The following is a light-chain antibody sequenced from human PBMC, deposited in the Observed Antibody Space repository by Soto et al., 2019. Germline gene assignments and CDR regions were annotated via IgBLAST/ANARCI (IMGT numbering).Light chain of an antibody. V-gene: IGKV3-20*01. J-gene: IGKJ5*01. CDR1: QSVSSSN. Sequence: IVLTQSPGTLSLSAGERATLSCRASQSVSSSNLAWYQQKRGQAPRLLIYGASSRATGIPDRFSGIGSGTDFSLTISSLQSEDFAVYYCQQYNNWPPITFGQGTRLEI. CDR2: GAS. CDR3: QQYNNWPPIT.